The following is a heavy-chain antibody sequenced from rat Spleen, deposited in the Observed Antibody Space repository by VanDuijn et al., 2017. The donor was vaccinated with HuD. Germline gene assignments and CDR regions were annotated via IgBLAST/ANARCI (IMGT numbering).Heavy chain of an antibody. V-gene: IGHV5-29*01. CDR2: ISSDGSST. J-gene: IGHJ2*01. D-gene: IGHD1-11*01. CDR3: TRGEEAIGGY. Sequence: EVQLVESDGGLVQPGRSLKLSCAASGFTFNDHFMAWVRQAPTKGLEWVATISSDGSSTYYRDSVKGRFTISRDNAKNTLFLQMNSLRSEDTATYYCTRGEEAIGGYWGQGVMVTVSS. CDR1: GFTFNDHF.